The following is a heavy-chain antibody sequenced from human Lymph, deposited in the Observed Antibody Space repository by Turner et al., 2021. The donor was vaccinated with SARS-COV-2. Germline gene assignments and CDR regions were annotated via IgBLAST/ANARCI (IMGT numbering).Heavy chain of an antibody. V-gene: IGHV3-7*03. CDR3: VRLSMGDWHFDL. CDR1: GFTFSTFW. Sequence: EVQMSESGGGLVRPAGSLSLACAASGFTFSTFWMSWVRQAPGKGLEWVANIKQDGSEKYYVDAGKVRFTISSNNAKISQYLQMNSLRAEDTAGYYCVRLSMGDWHFDLWGRGTLVTVSS. CDR2: IKQDGSEK. J-gene: IGHJ2*01. D-gene: IGHD1-26*01.